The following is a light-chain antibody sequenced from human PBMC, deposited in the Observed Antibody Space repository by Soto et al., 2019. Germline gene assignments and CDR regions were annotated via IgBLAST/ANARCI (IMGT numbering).Light chain of an antibody. Sequence: QSVLTQPPSASGTPGQRVTISCSGSSSNIGSNYVYWYQQLPGTAPKLLIYSNNQWPSGVPDRFSGSKSGTSASLAISGLRSEDEADYYCAAWDDSLSGGVFGGGTKLTVL. J-gene: IGLJ2*01. V-gene: IGLV1-47*02. CDR2: SNN. CDR3: AAWDDSLSGGV. CDR1: SSNIGSNY.